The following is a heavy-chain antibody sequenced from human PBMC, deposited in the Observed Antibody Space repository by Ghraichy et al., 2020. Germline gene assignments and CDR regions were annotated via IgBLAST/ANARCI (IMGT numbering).Heavy chain of an antibody. CDR3: AKPRVGVDS. CDR2: ITSGGGVA. J-gene: IGHJ4*02. CDR1: GFSFNNHA. D-gene: IGHD2-15*01. V-gene: IGHV3-23*01. Sequence: GGSLRLSCVASGFSFNNHAIRWVRQAPGKGLEWVASITSGGGVAYYADSVKGRFTISRDNSKNTLYLQMSSLRAEDTAVYYCAKPRVGVDSWGQCTLITVSS.